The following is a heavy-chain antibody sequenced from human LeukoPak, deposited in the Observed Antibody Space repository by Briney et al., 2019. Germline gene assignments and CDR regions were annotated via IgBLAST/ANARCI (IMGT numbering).Heavy chain of an antibody. CDR2: ISSSSSYT. CDR3: VRDSCSGGSCYAPFDP. Sequence: GGSLRLSCAASGFTFSDYYMSWIRQAPGKGLGWVSYISSSSSYTNYADSVKGRFTISRDNAKNSLYLQMNSLRAEDTAVYYCVRDSCSGGSCYAPFDPWGQGTLVTVSS. V-gene: IGHV3-11*05. CDR1: GFTFSDYY. D-gene: IGHD2-15*01. J-gene: IGHJ5*02.